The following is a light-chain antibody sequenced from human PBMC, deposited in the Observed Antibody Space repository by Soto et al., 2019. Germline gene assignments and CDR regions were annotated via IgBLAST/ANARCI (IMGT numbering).Light chain of an antibody. CDR1: QSISSK. CDR3: QEYNNWHPIT. Sequence: EVVMRQSPATLSVSPGERATLSCRASQSISSKLAWYQQKPGQAPRLLIYGASTRATGIPVRFSGSGSGTEFTLTITSLQSEDFAVYYCQEYNNWHPITFGGGTKVDIK. J-gene: IGKJ4*01. CDR2: GAS. V-gene: IGKV3-15*01.